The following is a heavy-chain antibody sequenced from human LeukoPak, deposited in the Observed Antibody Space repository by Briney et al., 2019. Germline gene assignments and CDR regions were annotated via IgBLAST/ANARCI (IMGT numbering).Heavy chain of an antibody. CDR1: GYTFTGYY. D-gene: IGHD7-27*01. J-gene: IGHJ4*02. CDR3: AGGAGETFDY. Sequence: ASVKVSCEASGYTFTGYYMHWVRQAPGQGLEWMGWISAYNGNTNYAQKLQGRVTMTTDTSTSTAYMELRSLRSDDTAVYYCAGGAGETFDYWGQGTLVTVSS. CDR2: ISAYNGNT. V-gene: IGHV1-18*04.